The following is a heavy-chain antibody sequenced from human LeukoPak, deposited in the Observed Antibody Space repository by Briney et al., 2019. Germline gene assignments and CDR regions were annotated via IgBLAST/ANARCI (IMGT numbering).Heavy chain of an antibody. V-gene: IGHV3-7*01. CDR3: ARESVPAAISDYGY. D-gene: IGHD2-2*01. Sequence: GGSLRLSCAASGFTFSSYWMSWVRQAPGKGLEWVANIKQDGSEKYYVDSVKGRFTISRDNAKNSPYLQMNSLRAEDTAVYYCARESVPAAISDYGYWGQGTLVTVSS. J-gene: IGHJ4*02. CDR2: IKQDGSEK. CDR1: GFTFSSYW.